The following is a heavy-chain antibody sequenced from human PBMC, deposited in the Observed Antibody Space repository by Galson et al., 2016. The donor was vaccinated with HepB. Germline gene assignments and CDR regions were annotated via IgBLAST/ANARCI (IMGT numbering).Heavy chain of an antibody. J-gene: IGHJ3*01. D-gene: IGHD3-9*01. Sequence: SLILSCAASGFIVSYNYMSWVRQAPGTGLEWVSVIHNVGSKYYIDSVKGRFTISRDNSKNTLYLQMNSLRAEDTAVYYCARVYGGDWLNLHTFDVWGQGAMVTVSS. V-gene: IGHV3-53*01. CDR1: GFIVSYNY. CDR3: ARVYGGDWLNLHTFDV. CDR2: IHNVGSK.